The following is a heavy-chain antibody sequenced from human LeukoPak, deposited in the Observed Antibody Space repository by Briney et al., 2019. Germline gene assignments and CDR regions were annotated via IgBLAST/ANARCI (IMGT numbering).Heavy chain of an antibody. CDR2: IDTEDGET. D-gene: IGHD3-10*01. CDR3: TTDRVDRSFDV. Sequence: ATVKISCKASGYTFSDYNIHWVQHAPGKGLEWMGRIDTEDGETIYAERFQGRVTITADTSTNTAYMELTSLRSDDTAVYYCTTDRVDRSFDVWGKGTAVSVSS. J-gene: IGHJ6*04. CDR1: GYTFSDYN. V-gene: IGHV1-69-2*01.